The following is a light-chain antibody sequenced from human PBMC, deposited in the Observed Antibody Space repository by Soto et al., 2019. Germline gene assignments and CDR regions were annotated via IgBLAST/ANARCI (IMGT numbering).Light chain of an antibody. Sequence: EIVLTQSPGTLALSLGDGATLSCRASQTVNRNYLAWYHQKPGQPPRLLIYGVSNRATGVPDRFSGGRSGTEFTLTIVRLEPDDFGTYYCQQYIDSPRTFGQGTRVEVK. CDR3: QQYIDSPRT. V-gene: IGKV3-20*01. CDR1: QTVNRNY. CDR2: GVS. J-gene: IGKJ1*01.